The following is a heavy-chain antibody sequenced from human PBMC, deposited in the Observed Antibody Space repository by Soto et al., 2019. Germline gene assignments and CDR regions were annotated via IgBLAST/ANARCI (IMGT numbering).Heavy chain of an antibody. V-gene: IGHV1-69*02. J-gene: IGHJ4*02. D-gene: IGHD1-26*01. Sequence: SVKVSCKASGGTFSSYTISWVRQAPGQGLEWMGRIIPILGIANYAQKFQGRVTITADKSTSTAYMELSSLRSEDTAVYYCASGSGSYYFDYWGQGTLVTVSS. CDR2: IIPILGIA. CDR3: ASGSGSYYFDY. CDR1: GGTFSSYT.